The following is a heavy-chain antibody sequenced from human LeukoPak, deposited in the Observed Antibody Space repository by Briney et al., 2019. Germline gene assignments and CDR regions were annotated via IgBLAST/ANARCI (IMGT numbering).Heavy chain of an antibody. CDR1: GGTFSSYA. V-gene: IGHV1-69*05. CDR2: IIPIFGTA. Sequence: GASVKVSCKASGGTFSSYAISWVRQAPGQGLEWMGGIIPIFGTANYAQKFQGRVTITTDESTSTAYMELRSLRSDDTAVYYCARAKAAPSLPYYFDYWGQGTLVTVSS. J-gene: IGHJ4*02. CDR3: ARAKAAPSLPYYFDY. D-gene: IGHD2-15*01.